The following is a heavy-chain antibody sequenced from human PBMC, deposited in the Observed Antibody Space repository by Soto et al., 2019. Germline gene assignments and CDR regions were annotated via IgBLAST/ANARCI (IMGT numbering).Heavy chain of an antibody. J-gene: IGHJ5*02. Sequence: SETLSLTCTVSGGSISSGGYYWSWIRQHPGKGLEWIGYIYYSGSTYYNPSLKSRVTISVDTSKNQFSLKLSSVTAADTAVYYCARERVRVATYNWFDPWGQGTLVTVSS. D-gene: IGHD5-12*01. CDR3: ARERVRVATYNWFDP. V-gene: IGHV4-31*03. CDR2: IYYSGST. CDR1: GGSISSGGYY.